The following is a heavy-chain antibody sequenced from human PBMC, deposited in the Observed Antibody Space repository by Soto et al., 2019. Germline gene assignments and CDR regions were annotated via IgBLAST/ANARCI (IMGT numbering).Heavy chain of an antibody. CDR2: IYYSGST. Sequence: SETLSLTCTVSGGSISSYYWSWIRQPPGKGLEWIGYIYYSGSTNYNPSLKSRVTISVDMFKNQFSLKLNSVTAADTAVYYCARHRSGYSHGPFDYWGQGTLVTVSS. CDR3: ARHRSGYSHGPFDY. V-gene: IGHV4-59*08. J-gene: IGHJ4*02. CDR1: GGSISSYY. D-gene: IGHD5-18*01.